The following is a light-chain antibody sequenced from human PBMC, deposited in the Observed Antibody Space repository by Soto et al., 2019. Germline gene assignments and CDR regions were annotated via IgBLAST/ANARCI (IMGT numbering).Light chain of an antibody. Sequence: DIVMTQSPLSLPVTPGEPASISCRSSQSLLHSNGYKYLDWYLQKPGQSPHLLIYLGSNRASGVPGRISSSGSGTDFTLKISSVEGEDVGVYYCMQALDTPRTLGQGTKVEIK. CDR1: QSLLHSNGYKY. J-gene: IGKJ1*01. V-gene: IGKV2-28*01. CDR3: MQALDTPRT. CDR2: LGS.